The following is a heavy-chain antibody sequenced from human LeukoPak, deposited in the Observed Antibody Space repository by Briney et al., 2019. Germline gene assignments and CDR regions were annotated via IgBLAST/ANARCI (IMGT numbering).Heavy chain of an antibody. CDR2: IYYSGST. J-gene: IGHJ6*03. Sequence: SQTLSLTCTVSGGSISSGDYYWSWIRQPPGKGLEWIGYIYYSGSTYYNPSPKSRVTISVDTSKNQFSLKLSSVTAADTAAYYCARYCSSTSCYTNYYYYMDVWGKGTTVTVSS. CDR3: ARYCSSTSCYTNYYYYMDV. V-gene: IGHV4-30-4*08. CDR1: GGSISSGDYY. D-gene: IGHD2-2*02.